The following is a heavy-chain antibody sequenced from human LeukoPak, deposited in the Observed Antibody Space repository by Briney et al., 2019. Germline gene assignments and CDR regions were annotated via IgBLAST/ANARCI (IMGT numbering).Heavy chain of an antibody. V-gene: IGHV3-23*01. D-gene: IGHD3-10*01. CDR1: GFTFSRFA. J-gene: IGHJ4*02. CDR2: ISNTGSIA. CDR3: VTGSFHY. Sequence: GGSLRLSCAASGFTFSRFAMNWVRQAPGKGLEWVGIISNTGSIASFADSVKGRFTISRDNSKNTVYLQMNSLRDDDTALYYCVTGSFHYWGQGILVAVSS.